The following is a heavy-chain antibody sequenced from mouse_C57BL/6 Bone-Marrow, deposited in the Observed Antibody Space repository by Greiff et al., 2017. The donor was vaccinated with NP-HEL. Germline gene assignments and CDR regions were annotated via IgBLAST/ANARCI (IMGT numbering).Heavy chain of an antibody. CDR2: FHPYNDDT. CDR3: ARGGNYWYYFDY. Sequence: VQLQQSGAELVKPGASVKMSCKASGYTFTTYPIEWVKQNHGKSLAWIGNFHPYNDDTEYNEKFKNKATLTVEKSSSTVYLELSRLTSDDSSVYYCARGGNYWYYFDYWGQGTTLTGSS. J-gene: IGHJ2*01. V-gene: IGHV1-47*01. D-gene: IGHD2-1*01. CDR1: GYTFTTYP.